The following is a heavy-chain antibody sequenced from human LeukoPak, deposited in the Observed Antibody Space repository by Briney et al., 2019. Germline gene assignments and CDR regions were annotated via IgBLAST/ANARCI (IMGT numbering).Heavy chain of an antibody. J-gene: IGHJ6*02. CDR3: ARVMDMVRGVGLRYYYFYGLDV. Sequence: GGSLRLSCAASGFTFSSYSMNWVRQAPGKGLEWVSYISSSSSTIYYADSVKGRSTISRDNAKNSLYLQMNSLRAEDTAVYYCARVMDMVRGVGLRYYYFYGLDVWGQGTTVTVSS. D-gene: IGHD3-10*01. CDR1: GFTFSSYS. CDR2: ISSSSSTI. V-gene: IGHV3-48*04.